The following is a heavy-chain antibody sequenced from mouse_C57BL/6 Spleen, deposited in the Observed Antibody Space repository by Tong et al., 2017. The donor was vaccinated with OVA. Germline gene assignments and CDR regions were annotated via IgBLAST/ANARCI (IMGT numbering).Heavy chain of an antibody. CDR1: GFTFSDYY. V-gene: IGHV5-4*02. CDR3: ERTLITTVVAFAY. Sequence: EVQLQESGGGLVKPGGSLKLSCAASGFTFSDYYMYWVRQTPEKRLEWVATISDGGSYTYYPDSVKGRFTISRDNAKNNLSRKISSMKYEDTDRYYGERTLITTVVAFAYGGKGTLVTVSA. D-gene: IGHD1-1*01. J-gene: IGHJ3*01. CDR2: ISDGGSYT.